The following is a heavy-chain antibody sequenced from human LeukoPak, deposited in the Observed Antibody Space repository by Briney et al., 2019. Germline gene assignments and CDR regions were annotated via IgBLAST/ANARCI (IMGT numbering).Heavy chain of an antibody. D-gene: IGHD3-22*01. Sequence: ASVKVSCKASGYTFTGYYMHWVRQAPGQGLEWMGRINPNSGGTNYAQKFQGRVTMTRDTSISTAYMELSRLRSDDTAVYYCARDKDSSGYYKPRGQGTLVTVSS. CDR1: GYTFTGYY. J-gene: IGHJ4*02. CDR3: ARDKDSSGYYKP. V-gene: IGHV1-2*06. CDR2: INPNSGGT.